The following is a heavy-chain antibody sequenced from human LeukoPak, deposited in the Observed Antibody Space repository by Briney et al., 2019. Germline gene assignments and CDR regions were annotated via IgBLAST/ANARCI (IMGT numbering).Heavy chain of an antibody. Sequence: PSETLSLTCAVSGGSFSGYYWTWIRQPPGKGLEWIGEINHSGSANYNPSLKSRVTISLDTSKNQFSLKLSSVTAADTAVYYCARTTVTTYAAFDIWGQGTMVTVSS. D-gene: IGHD4-17*01. V-gene: IGHV4-34*01. CDR1: GGSFSGYY. CDR3: ARTTVTTYAAFDI. CDR2: INHSGSA. J-gene: IGHJ3*02.